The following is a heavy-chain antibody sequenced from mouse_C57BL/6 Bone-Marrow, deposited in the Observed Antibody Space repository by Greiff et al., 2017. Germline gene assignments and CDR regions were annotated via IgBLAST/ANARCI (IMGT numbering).Heavy chain of an antibody. CDR1: GYAFTSYW. CDR2: IYPGSGST. J-gene: IGHJ4*01. V-gene: IGHV1-55*01. CDR3: ARMGYAMDY. Sequence: VQLQQPGAELVKPGASVKMSCKASGYAFTSYWITWVKQRPGQGLEWIGDIYPGSGSTNYNEKFKSKATLTVDTSSSTAYMQLSSLTSEDSAVYYCARMGYAMDYWGQRTSVTVSS.